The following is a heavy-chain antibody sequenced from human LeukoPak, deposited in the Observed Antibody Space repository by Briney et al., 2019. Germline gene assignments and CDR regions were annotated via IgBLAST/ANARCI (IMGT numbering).Heavy chain of an antibody. V-gene: IGHV4-34*01. CDR1: GGSFSGYY. Sequence: PSETLSLTCAVYGGSFSGYYWSWIRQPPGKGLEWIGEINHSGSTNYNPSLKSRVTISVDTSKNQFSLKLSSVTAADTAVYYCARAGYYIVRWGQGTLVTVSS. CDR3: ARAGYYIVR. J-gene: IGHJ4*02. D-gene: IGHD3-3*01. CDR2: INHSGST.